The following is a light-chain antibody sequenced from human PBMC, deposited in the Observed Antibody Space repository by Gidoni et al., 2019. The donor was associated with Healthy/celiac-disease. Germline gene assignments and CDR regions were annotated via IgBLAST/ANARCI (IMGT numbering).Light chain of an antibody. J-gene: IGKJ5*01. CDR2: LGS. Sequence: DIVMTQSPLSLPVTPGEPASISCRSSQSLLHSNGYNYLDWYLQKPGQSPQLLIYLGSNRASGVPDRFSGSGSGTDFTLKISRVEAEDVGVYYCMQPLQTPITFXXXTRLEIK. CDR1: QSLLHSNGYNY. V-gene: IGKV2-28*01. CDR3: MQPLQTPIT.